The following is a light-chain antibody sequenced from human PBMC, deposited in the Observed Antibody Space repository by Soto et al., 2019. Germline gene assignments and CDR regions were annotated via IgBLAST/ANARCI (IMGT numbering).Light chain of an antibody. CDR1: SSDVGGYNY. CDR3: SSYTSSSTPYV. V-gene: IGLV2-14*01. Sequence: QSVLTQPASVSGSPGQSITISCTGTSSDVGGYNYVSWYQQHPVKAPKLMIYDVTNRPSGVSDRSSGSKSGNTASLTISGLQADDEADYYCSSYTSSSTPYVFGTGTKVTVL. CDR2: DVT. J-gene: IGLJ1*01.